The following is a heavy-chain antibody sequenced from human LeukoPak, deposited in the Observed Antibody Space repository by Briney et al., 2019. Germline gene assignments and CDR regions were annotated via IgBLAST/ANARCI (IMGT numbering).Heavy chain of an antibody. D-gene: IGHD3-3*01. CDR2: ISSSSSYI. V-gene: IGHV3-21*01. CDR3: AREPFWSGYFANLHFDY. J-gene: IGHJ4*02. CDR1: GFTFGDYA. Sequence: PGGSLRLSCTASGFTFGDYAMSWFRQAPGKGLEWVSSISSSSSYIYYADSVKGRFTISRGNAKNSLYLQMNSLRAEDTAVYYCAREPFWSGYFANLHFDYWGQGTLVTVSS.